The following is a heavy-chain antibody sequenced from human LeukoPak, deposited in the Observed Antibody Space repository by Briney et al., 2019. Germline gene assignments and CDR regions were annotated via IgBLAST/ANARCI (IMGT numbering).Heavy chain of an antibody. J-gene: IGHJ4*02. D-gene: IGHD3-10*01. CDR1: GYTFTSYD. CDR2: MNPNSGNT. V-gene: IGHV1-8*01. Sequence: ASVNVSCKASGYTFTSYDINWVRQATGQGLEWMGWMNPNSGNTGYAQKFQGRVTMTRNTSISTAYMELSSLRSEDTAVYYCARSLGSIREQGGDYWGQGTLVTVSS. CDR3: ARSLGSIREQGGDY.